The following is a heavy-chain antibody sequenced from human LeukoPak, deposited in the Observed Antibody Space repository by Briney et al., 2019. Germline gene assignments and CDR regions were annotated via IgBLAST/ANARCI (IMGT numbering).Heavy chain of an antibody. J-gene: IGHJ5*02. CDR1: GFTFPRHA. V-gene: IGHV3-23*01. Sequence: PGGSLRLSCAAAGFTFPRHAMSWVRQAPGKGLEWVASSAGSGGSTHYADSVKGRFTIPRDNSKNTLYLQMNSLRAEDTAVYYCAKTMVRGVIPRSVDPWGQGTLVTVSS. D-gene: IGHD3-10*01. CDR3: AKTMVRGVIPRSVDP. CDR2: SAGSGGST.